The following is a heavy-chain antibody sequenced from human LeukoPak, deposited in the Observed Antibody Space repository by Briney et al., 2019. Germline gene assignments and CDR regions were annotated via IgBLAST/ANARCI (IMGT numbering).Heavy chain of an antibody. D-gene: IGHD1-26*01. V-gene: IGHV1-2*04. CDR3: ARDHLPPYYSPFDP. CDR1: GYTFTGYY. J-gene: IGHJ5*02. Sequence: ASVKVSCKASGYTFTGYYMHWVRQAPGQGLEWMGWINPNSGGTNYAQKFQGWVTMTRDTSTSTAYMELRSLRSDDTAVYYCARDHLPPYYSPFDPWGQGTLVTVSS. CDR2: INPNSGGT.